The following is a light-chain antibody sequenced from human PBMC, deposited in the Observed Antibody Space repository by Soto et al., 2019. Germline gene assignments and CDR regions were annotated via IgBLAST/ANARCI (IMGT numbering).Light chain of an antibody. Sequence: EIVMTQSPATLSVSPGERATLSCRASQSVFSSLAWYQQRPGQAPRLLIYGSATRATGIPDRFSGSGSGTEFTLTISRLEPEDFAVYYCQQYGSSGTFGQGTKVDIK. V-gene: IGKV3-15*01. CDR3: QQYGSSGT. CDR2: GSA. J-gene: IGKJ1*01. CDR1: QSVFSS.